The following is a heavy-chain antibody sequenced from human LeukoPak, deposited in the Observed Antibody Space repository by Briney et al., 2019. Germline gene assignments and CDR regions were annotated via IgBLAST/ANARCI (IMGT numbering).Heavy chain of an antibody. CDR2: ISGRGDST. CDR1: GFTFSSYA. D-gene: IGHD5-12*01. Sequence: GGSLRLSCAASGFTFSSYAMSWVRQAPGKGLEWVSAISGRGDSTYFADSVKGRFTISRDNSKNTLDLQMNSLRAEDTAVYYCANDLTRAVYSAYDFLPNLGNWGQGTTVTVSS. CDR3: ANDLTRAVYSAYDFLPNLGN. J-gene: IGHJ6*02. V-gene: IGHV3-23*01.